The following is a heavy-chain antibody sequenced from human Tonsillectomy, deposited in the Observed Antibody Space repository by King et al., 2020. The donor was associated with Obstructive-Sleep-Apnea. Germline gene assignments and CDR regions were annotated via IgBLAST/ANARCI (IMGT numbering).Heavy chain of an antibody. V-gene: IGHV3-48*04. Sequence: VQLVESGGGLVQPGGSLRLSCAASGFTFSSYSMNWVRQAPGKGLEWVSYISSSSSTIYYADSVKGRFTIPRDNAKNSLYLQMNSLRAEDTAVYYCASDGRSGYCSSTSCYGPYYYYGMDVWGQGTTVTVSS. D-gene: IGHD2-2*01. CDR3: ASDGRSGYCSSTSCYGPYYYYGMDV. CDR1: GFTFSSYS. CDR2: ISSSSSTI. J-gene: IGHJ6*02.